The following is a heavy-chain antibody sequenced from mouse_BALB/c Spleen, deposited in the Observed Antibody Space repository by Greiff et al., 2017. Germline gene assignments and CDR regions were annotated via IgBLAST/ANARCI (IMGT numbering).Heavy chain of an antibody. CDR2: ISSGGST. V-gene: IGHV5-6-5*01. J-gene: IGHJ2*01. D-gene: IGHD1-1*01. CDR3: ARGGITTVVATDFDY. CDR1: GFTFSSYA. Sequence: EVQLVESGGGLVKPGGSLKLSCAASGFTFSSYAMSWVRQTPEKRLEWVASISSGGSTYYPDSVKGRFTISRDNARNILYLQMSSLRSEDTAMYYCARGGITTVVATDFDYWGQGTTLTVSS.